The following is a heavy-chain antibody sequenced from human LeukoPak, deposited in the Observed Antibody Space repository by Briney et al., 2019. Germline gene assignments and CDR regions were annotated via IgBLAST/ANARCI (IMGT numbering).Heavy chain of an antibody. CDR1: GGSISSSSYY. Sequence: SETLSLTCTVSGGSISSSSYYWGWIRQPPGKGLEWIGSIYYSGSTYYSPSLKSRVTISVDTSKNQFSLKLSSVTAADTAVYYCARPYCSGGSCYGWFDPWGQGTLVTVSS. D-gene: IGHD2-15*01. V-gene: IGHV4-39*01. CDR3: ARPYCSGGSCYGWFDP. J-gene: IGHJ5*02. CDR2: IYYSGST.